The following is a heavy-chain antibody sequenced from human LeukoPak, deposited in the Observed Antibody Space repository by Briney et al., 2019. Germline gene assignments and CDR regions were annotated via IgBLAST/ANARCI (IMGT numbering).Heavy chain of an antibody. J-gene: IGHJ3*02. V-gene: IGHV3-7*01. CDR2: IKQDGSEK. Sequence: GGSLRLSCAASGFTFSSYWMSWVRQAPGKGLEWVANIKQDGSEKYYVDSVKGRFTISRDNAKNSLYPQMNSLRAEDTAVYYCASGNWNDRAFDIWGQGTMVTVSS. CDR1: GFTFSSYW. D-gene: IGHD1-20*01. CDR3: ASGNWNDRAFDI.